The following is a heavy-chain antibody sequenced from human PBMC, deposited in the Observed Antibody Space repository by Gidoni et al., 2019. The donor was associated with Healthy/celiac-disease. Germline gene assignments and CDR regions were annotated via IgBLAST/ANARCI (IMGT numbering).Heavy chain of an antibody. J-gene: IGHJ4*01. CDR1: GGSFSGYY. CDR3: ARSSWTRTFDY. V-gene: IGHV4-34*01. D-gene: IGHD6-13*01. CDR2: INHSGST. Sequence: QVQLQQWGAGLLKPSATLSLTCAVYGGSFSGYYWSWIRQPPGKGLEWIGEINHSGSTNYNPSLKSRVTISVDTSKNQFSLKLSSVTAADTAVYYCARSSWTRTFDYWGQGTLVTVSS.